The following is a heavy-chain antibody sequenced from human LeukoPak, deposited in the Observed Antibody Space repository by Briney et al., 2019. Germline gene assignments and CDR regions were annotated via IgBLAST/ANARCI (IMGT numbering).Heavy chain of an antibody. J-gene: IGHJ2*01. CDR2: INDDGGTT. CDR1: GFTFSSYW. Sequence: PGGSLRLSCAASGFTFSSYWMHWVRQAPGKGLVWVSRINDDGGTTSYADSVRGRFTISRDNAKNTLYLQMNSPRAEDTAVYYCARTGPNYWYFDLWGRGTLVTVSS. V-gene: IGHV3-74*01. D-gene: IGHD3-10*01. CDR3: ARTGPNYWYFDL.